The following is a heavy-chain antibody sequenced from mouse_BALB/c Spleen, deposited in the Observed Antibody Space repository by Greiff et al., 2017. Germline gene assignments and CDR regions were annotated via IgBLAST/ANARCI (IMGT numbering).Heavy chain of an antibody. CDR1: GFSLTSYD. D-gene: IGHD3-3*01. CDR3: VKGDPYYAMDY. CDR2: IWTGGGT. J-gene: IGHJ4*01. Sequence: VQGVESGPGLVAPSQSLSITCTVSGFSLTSYDISWIRQPPGKGLEWLGVIWTGGGTNYNSAFMSRLSISKDNSKSQVFLKMNSLQTDDTAIYYCVKGDPYYAMDYWGQGTSVTVSS. V-gene: IGHV2-9-2*01.